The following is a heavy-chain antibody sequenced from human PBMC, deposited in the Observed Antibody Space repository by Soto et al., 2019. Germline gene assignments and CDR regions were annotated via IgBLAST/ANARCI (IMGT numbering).Heavy chain of an antibody. J-gene: IGHJ4*02. Sequence: GGSLRLSCAASGFTFSSYAMSWVRQAPGKGLEWVSAISGSGGSTYYADSVKGRFTISRDNSKNTLYLQMNSLRAEDTAVYYCAKPVLSVGYSYGGYFDYWGQGTLVTVSS. CDR1: GFTFSSYA. CDR3: AKPVLSVGYSYGGYFDY. D-gene: IGHD5-18*01. CDR2: ISGSGGST. V-gene: IGHV3-23*01.